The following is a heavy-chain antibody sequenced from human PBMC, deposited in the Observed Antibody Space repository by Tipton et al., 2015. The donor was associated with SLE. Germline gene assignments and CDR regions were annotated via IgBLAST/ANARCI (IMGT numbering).Heavy chain of an antibody. CDR3: ARGGFGELTDNWFDP. D-gene: IGHD3-10*01. J-gene: IGHJ5*02. V-gene: IGHV1-18*01. CDR2: ISTYNDNT. Sequence: QLVQSGAEVKKPGASVKVSCKASGYTFTSSGINWVRQAPGQGLEWMGWISTYNDNTNYAQRLEGRVSMTTDIYTSTAYMELRSLRSDDTAVYYCARGGFGELTDNWFDPWGQGTLVIVSS. CDR1: GYTFTSSG.